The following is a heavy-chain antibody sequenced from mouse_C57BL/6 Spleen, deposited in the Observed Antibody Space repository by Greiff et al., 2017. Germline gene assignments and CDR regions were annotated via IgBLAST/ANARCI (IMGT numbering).Heavy chain of an antibody. D-gene: IGHD3-3*01. CDR2: ISSGGSYT. CDR1: GFTFSSYG. CDR3: ARQGGTGPFDY. Sequence: DVKLVESGGDLVKPGGSLKLSCAASGFTFSSYGMSWVRQTPDKRLEWVATISSGGSYTYYPDSVKGRFTISRDNAKNTLYLQMSSLKSEDTAMYYCARQGGTGPFDYWGQGTTLTVSS. J-gene: IGHJ2*01. V-gene: IGHV5-6*02.